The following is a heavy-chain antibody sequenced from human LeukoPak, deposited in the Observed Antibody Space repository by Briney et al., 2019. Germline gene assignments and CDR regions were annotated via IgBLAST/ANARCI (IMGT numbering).Heavy chain of an antibody. CDR3: ARDMSGRDYYMDV. CDR1: GYTFTSYG. Sequence: ASVKVSCKASGYTFTSYGISWVRQAPGQGLEWMGWINPNSGGTNYAQKFQGRVTMTRDTSISTAYMELSRLRSDDTAVYYCARDMSGRDYYMDVWGKGTTVTVSS. D-gene: IGHD1-14*01. CDR2: INPNSGGT. J-gene: IGHJ6*03. V-gene: IGHV1-2*02.